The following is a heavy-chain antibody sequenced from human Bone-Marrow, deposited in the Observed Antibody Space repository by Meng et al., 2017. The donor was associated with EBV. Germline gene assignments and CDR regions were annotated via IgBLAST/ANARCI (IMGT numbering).Heavy chain of an antibody. CDR2: LIPMLGAP. D-gene: IGHD3-10*01. Sequence: GQWVQCGAGGKKPGSSVKVSCKTSGGTFNSDAISWVRQAPGQGLEWMGGLIPMLGAPNLAQKFQDRVTIIADKSTSTHYMELSSLRSDDTAVYYCASESGRGYTPDYWGRGTLVTVSS. CDR1: GGTFNSDA. CDR3: ASESGRGYTPDY. J-gene: IGHJ4*02. V-gene: IGHV1-69*06.